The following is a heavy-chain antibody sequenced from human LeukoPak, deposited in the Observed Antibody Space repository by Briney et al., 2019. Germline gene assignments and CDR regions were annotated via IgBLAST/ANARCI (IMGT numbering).Heavy chain of an antibody. CDR2: IYHSGNT. V-gene: IGHV4-59*12. CDR1: GDSIRNFY. J-gene: IGHJ4*02. CDR3: GRGIADSTGYYYVDY. D-gene: IGHD3-22*01. Sequence: PSETLSLTCTVSGDSIRNFYWNWVRQPPGKGLEWIGYIYHSGNTNFNPSLKSRLTMSIDTSKNQFSLQLNSVTPEDTAVYYCGRGIADSTGYYYVDYWGQGTLVTVSS.